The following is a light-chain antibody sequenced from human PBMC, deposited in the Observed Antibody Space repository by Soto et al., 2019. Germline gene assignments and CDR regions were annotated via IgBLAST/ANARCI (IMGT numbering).Light chain of an antibody. CDR1: QSINSSY. V-gene: IGKV3-20*01. CDR3: QQYGRSTWT. Sequence: EIVLTQSPGTLALSTGERATLSCRASQSINSSYLAWYQQKPGQAPRLLIYGASGRATGIPDRFSGSGSGTDFTLTISRLEPEDFAVYYCQQYGRSTWTFGQGTKVDIK. J-gene: IGKJ1*01. CDR2: GAS.